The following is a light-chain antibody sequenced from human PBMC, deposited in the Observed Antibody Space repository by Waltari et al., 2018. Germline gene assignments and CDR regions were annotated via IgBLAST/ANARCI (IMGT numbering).Light chain of an antibody. CDR2: AAA. CDR1: QNLPTY. V-gene: IGKV1-39*01. Sequence: DIQLTQSPSYLSASVGDRVTNPCRASQNLPTYLNSYQQRPVTAPKFLSSAAANLETGVPSRFSGGGSGTDFTLTISGLQPDDFATYYCQQSKEVPFTFGQGTKLEIK. CDR3: QQSKEVPFT. J-gene: IGKJ2*01.